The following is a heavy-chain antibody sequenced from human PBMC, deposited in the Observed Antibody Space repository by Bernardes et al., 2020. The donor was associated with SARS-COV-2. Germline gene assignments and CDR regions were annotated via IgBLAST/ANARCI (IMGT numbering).Heavy chain of an antibody. D-gene: IGHD3-22*01. Sequence: SETLSLTCTVSGGSIRSDYWSWLRQPAGQGLEWIGRIYGSGTTNYNPSLKGRVTMSADTSQNHFSLNLNSMTAADTAVYYCAREGSEGYYDDSNTYFAYFQDWGRGTLVTVSS. CDR3: AREGSEGYYDDSNTYFAYFQD. J-gene: IGHJ1*01. CDR2: IYGSGTT. CDR1: GGSIRSDY. V-gene: IGHV4-4*07.